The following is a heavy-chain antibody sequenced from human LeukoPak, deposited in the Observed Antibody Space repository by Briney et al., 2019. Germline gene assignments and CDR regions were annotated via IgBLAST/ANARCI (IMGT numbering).Heavy chain of an antibody. CDR2: IRSKRNNYAT. Sequence: GGSLKLPCAASGFSFSGSALHWVRQASGKGLEWVGRIRSKRNNYATEYGASVKGRFTISRDESKNTAYLQMNSLKSEDTAVYYCTRQGDPTALIDHWGQGTLVSVSS. CDR1: GFSFSGSA. CDR3: TRQGDPTALIDH. D-gene: IGHD5-18*01. V-gene: IGHV3-73*01. J-gene: IGHJ4*02.